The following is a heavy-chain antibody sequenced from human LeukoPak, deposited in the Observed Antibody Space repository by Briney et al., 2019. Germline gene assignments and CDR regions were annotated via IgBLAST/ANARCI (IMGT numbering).Heavy chain of an antibody. CDR3: ARSLYYYDSSGYYPIGY. Sequence: GASVKVSCKASGGTFSSYAISWLRQAPGQGLEWMGGIIPIFGTANYAQKFQGRVTITADESTSTAYMELSSLRSEDTAVYYCARSLYYYDSSGYYPIGYWGQGTLVTVSS. J-gene: IGHJ4*02. CDR1: GGTFSSYA. V-gene: IGHV1-69*13. CDR2: IIPIFGTA. D-gene: IGHD3-22*01.